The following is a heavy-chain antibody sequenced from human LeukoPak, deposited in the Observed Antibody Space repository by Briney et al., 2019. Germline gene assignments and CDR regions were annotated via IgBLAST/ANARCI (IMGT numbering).Heavy chain of an antibody. CDR1: GYTFNSYD. V-gene: IGHV1-8*01. CDR3: ARAPSITGTTSYYYYYYMDV. D-gene: IGHD1-7*01. J-gene: IGHJ6*03. CDR2: MNPNSGNT. Sequence: ASVKISCKASGYTFNSYDINWVRQASGQGLEWMGWMNPNSGNTGYAQKFQGRVTMTRNTSISTAYMELSSLRSEDTAVYYCARAPSITGTTSYYYYYYMDVWGKGTTVTVSS.